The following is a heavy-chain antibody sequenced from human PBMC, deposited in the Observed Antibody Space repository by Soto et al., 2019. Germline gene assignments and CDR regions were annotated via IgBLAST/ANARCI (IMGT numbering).Heavy chain of an antibody. Sequence: QVQLVESGGGLVKPGGSLRLSCEASGFTFGDYYMTWIRQAPGKGLEWVSFFGNRGTGIYYADSVKGRFTIFRDNAKNSLYLQMNSLRAEDTAMYYCARDLRAVGMASRFDPWGQGTLVTVSS. CDR1: GFTFGDYY. CDR3: ARDLRAVGMASRFDP. D-gene: IGHD6-13*01. CDR2: FGNRGTGI. V-gene: IGHV3-11*01. J-gene: IGHJ5*02.